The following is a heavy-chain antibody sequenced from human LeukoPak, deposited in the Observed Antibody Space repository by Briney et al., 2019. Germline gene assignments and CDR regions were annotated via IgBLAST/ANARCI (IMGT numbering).Heavy chain of an antibody. CDR2: IYYSGST. CDR3: ARARTSSLWFGELLPVGYDY. Sequence: SETLSLTCTVSGGSISSSSYYWGWIRQPPGKGLEWIGSIYYSGSTYYNPSLKSRVTISVDTSKNQFSLKLSSVTAADTAVYHCARARTSSLWFGELLPVGYDYWGQGTLVTVSS. J-gene: IGHJ4*02. D-gene: IGHD3-10*01. V-gene: IGHV4-39*01. CDR1: GGSISSSSYY.